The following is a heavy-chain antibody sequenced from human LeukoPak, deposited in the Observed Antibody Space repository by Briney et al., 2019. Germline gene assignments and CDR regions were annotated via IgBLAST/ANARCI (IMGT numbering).Heavy chain of an antibody. CDR2: MYSGGRT. V-gene: IGHV3-53*01. CDR3: ARGLYGH. Sequence: GGSLRLSCAASGFTVSNNYMNWVRQAPGKGLEWVSVMYSGGRTNYEDSVKGRFTISRDNSKNTLYMQMNSLRVEDTAVYYCARGLYGHWGQGTLVTVSS. CDR1: GFTVSNNY. D-gene: IGHD4-17*01. J-gene: IGHJ4*02.